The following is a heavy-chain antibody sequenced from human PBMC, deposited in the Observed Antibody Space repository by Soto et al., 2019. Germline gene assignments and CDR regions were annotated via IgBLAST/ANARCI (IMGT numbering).Heavy chain of an antibody. CDR3: ARVSNCGGDCPPYYFDY. J-gene: IGHJ4*02. D-gene: IGHD2-21*02. CDR2: TYYRSKWYN. Sequence: SQTLSLTCAISGDSVSSNSAAWNWIRQSPSRGLEWLGRTYYRSKWYNDYAVSVKSRITINPDTSKNQFSLQLNSVTPEETAVYYCARVSNCGGDCPPYYFDYWGQGTLVTVSS. CDR1: GDSVSSNSAA. V-gene: IGHV6-1*01.